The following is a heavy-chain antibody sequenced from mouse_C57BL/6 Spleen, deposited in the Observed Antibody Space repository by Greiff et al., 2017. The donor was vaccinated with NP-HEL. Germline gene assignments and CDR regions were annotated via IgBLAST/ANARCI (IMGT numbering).Heavy chain of an antibody. CDR2: IWSDGST. D-gene: IGHD1-1*01. Sequence: VKLKESGPGLVAPSQSLSITCTVSGFSLTSYGVHWVRQPPGKGLEWLVVIWSDGSTTYNSALKSRLSISKDNSKSQVFLKMNSLQTDDTAMYYCARTTVVEEGAMDYWGQGTSVTVSS. V-gene: IGHV2-6*03. J-gene: IGHJ4*01. CDR1: GFSLTSYG. CDR3: ARTTVVEEGAMDY.